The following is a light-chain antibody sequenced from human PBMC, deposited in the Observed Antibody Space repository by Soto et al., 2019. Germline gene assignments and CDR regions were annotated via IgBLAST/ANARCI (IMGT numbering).Light chain of an antibody. CDR2: DND. J-gene: IGLJ3*02. Sequence: QSVLTQPPSVSAAPGQKVTISCSGSSSNVEHNYVSWYQQLPGTAPKLLIYDNDKRPSGIPDRFSGSKSGTSATLGITGLQTGHEADYYCGTWDSSLSAGVFGGGTKLTVL. CDR1: SSNVEHNY. V-gene: IGLV1-51*01. CDR3: GTWDSSLSAGV.